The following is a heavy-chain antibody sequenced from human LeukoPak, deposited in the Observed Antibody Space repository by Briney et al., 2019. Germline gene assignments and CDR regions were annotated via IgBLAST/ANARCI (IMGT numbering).Heavy chain of an antibody. CDR2: INPSGGST. D-gene: IGHD3-9*01. J-gene: IGHJ4*02. Sequence: ASVKGSCKASGYTFSSYYMHWVRQAPGQGLGWMGIINPSGGSTSYAQKFQGRVTMTRDMSTSTVYMELSSLRSEDTAVYYCARGDYDILTGWPYWGQGTLVTVSS. V-gene: IGHV1-46*01. CDR3: ARGDYDILTGWPY. CDR1: GYTFSSYY.